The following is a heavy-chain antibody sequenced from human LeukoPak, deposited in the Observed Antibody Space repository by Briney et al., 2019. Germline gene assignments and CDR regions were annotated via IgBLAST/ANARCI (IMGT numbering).Heavy chain of an antibody. J-gene: IGHJ6*03. D-gene: IGHD3-22*01. CDR3: ARDSGYYDSSGIPNYMDV. CDR1: GGSISSYY. Sequence: SETLSLTCTVSGGSISSYYWSWIRQPPGKGLEWIGYIYYSGSTNYNPSLKSRVTISVDTSKNQFSLKLSSVTAADTAVYYCARDSGYYDSSGIPNYMDVWGKGTTVTVSS. CDR2: IYYSGST. V-gene: IGHV4-59*01.